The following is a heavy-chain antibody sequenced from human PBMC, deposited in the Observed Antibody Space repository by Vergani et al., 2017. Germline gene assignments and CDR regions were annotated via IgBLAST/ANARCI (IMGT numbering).Heavy chain of an antibody. V-gene: IGHV3-33*01. D-gene: IGHD1-1*01. Sequence: QVQLVESEGGVVQPGRSLTLSCVASGFTFSSHGMHWVRQAPGKGLEWVAVIWYDGSNKYYGDSVKGRFTISRDNSKNTLYLQMNRLRVEDTAVYYCARWGNEKRLDSWGQGTLVIVSS. CDR2: IWYDGSNK. CDR1: GFTFSSHG. J-gene: IGHJ5*01. CDR3: ARWGNEKRLDS.